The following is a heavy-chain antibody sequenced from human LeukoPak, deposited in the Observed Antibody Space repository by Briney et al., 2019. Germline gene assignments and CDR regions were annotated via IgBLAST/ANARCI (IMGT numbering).Heavy chain of an antibody. Sequence: GESLKISCKGSGYSFTSYWIGWVRQMPGKGLEWMGIIYSGDSDTRYSPPFQGQVTISADKPNSTGHLQWRSLKASDTAMYYCARTTARVVVVVGYYYMDVWGKGTTVTVSS. CDR2: IYSGDSDT. CDR1: GYSFTSYW. J-gene: IGHJ6*03. CDR3: ARTTARVVVVVGYYYMDV. V-gene: IGHV5-51*04. D-gene: IGHD2-15*01.